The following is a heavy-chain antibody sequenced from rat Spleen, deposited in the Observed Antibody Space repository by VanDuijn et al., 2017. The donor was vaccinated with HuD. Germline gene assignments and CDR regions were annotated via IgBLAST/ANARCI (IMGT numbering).Heavy chain of an antibody. CDR1: GFTFSNYY. Sequence: EVQLVEAGGGLVQPGRSMKLSCVVSGFTFSNYYMAWVRQAPTKGLEWVASISIGGNTYYRDSVKGRFTFSRDNAKSTLYLQMDSLRSEDTATYFCARRGYNYYFDYWGQGVMVTVSS. J-gene: IGHJ2*01. D-gene: IGHD2-2*01. V-gene: IGHV5-25*01. CDR2: ISIGGNT. CDR3: ARRGYNYYFDY.